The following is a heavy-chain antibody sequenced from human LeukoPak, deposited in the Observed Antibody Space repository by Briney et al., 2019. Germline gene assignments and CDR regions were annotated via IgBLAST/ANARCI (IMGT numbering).Heavy chain of an antibody. CDR3: ARHFGTGDNFDY. V-gene: IGHV1-8*01. Sequence: ASVKVSCKASGYTFTNNDIHWVRQATGQGLEWMGWMHPNSDDTGYAQKFQGRVTMTRNTSISTAYMELSSLRPEDTAVYYCARHFGTGDNFDYWGQGALLIVSS. CDR1: GYTFTNND. J-gene: IGHJ4*02. CDR2: MHPNSDDT. D-gene: IGHD1-1*01.